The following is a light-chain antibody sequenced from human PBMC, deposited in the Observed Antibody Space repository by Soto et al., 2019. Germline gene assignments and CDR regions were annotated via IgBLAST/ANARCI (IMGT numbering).Light chain of an antibody. J-gene: IGLJ2*01. CDR1: SGHSSYA. CDR3: QTWGTDIVV. V-gene: IGLV4-69*01. Sequence: QSVLTQSPSASASLGASVKLTCTLSSGHSSYAIAWHQQQPEKGPRYLMKLNSDGSHSKGDGIPDPFSGSSSGAERYLTISSLQSEDEADYYCQTWGTDIVVFGGGTKLTVL. CDR2: LNSDGSH.